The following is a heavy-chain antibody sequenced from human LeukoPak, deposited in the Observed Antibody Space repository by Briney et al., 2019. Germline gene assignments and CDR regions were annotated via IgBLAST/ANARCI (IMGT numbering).Heavy chain of an antibody. Sequence: ASVKVSCEVSGYTLTELSMHWVRQAPGKGLEWMGGFDPEDGETIYAQKFQGRVTMTRDMSTSTDYMELSSLRSEDTAIYYCARDNSVGGIAWWFDPWGQGTLVTVSS. CDR1: GYTLTELS. V-gene: IGHV1-24*01. D-gene: IGHD3-10*01. CDR3: ARDNSVGGIAWWFDP. J-gene: IGHJ5*02. CDR2: FDPEDGET.